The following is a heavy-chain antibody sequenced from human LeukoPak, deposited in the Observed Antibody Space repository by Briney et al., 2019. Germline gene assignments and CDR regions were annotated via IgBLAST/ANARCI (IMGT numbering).Heavy chain of an antibody. J-gene: IGHJ6*02. V-gene: IGHV3-30*18. Sequence: PGGSLRLSCAASGFTFSSYGMHWVRQAPGKGLEWVAVISYDGSNKYYADSVKGRFTISRDNSKNTLYLQMNSLRAEDTAVYYCAKAPPFQPYCSSTSCREPHYYYYGMDVWGQGTTVTVSS. CDR1: GFTFSSYG. D-gene: IGHD2-2*01. CDR2: ISYDGSNK. CDR3: AKAPPFQPYCSSTSCREPHYYYYGMDV.